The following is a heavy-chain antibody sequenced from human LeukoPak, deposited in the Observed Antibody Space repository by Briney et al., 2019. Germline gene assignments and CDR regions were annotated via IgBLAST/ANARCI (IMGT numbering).Heavy chain of an antibody. V-gene: IGHV7-4-1*02. D-gene: IGHD3-10*01. CDR2: INTNTGIP. Sequence: ASVKVSCKASGYTFTNFVINWVRQAPGQGLEWMGWINTNTGIPTSAQGFTGRFVFSLDTSVSTAYLQISSLKAEDIAVYYCARGWFGEISYYFDNWGQGTLVTVSS. J-gene: IGHJ4*02. CDR1: GYTFTNFV. CDR3: ARGWFGEISYYFDN.